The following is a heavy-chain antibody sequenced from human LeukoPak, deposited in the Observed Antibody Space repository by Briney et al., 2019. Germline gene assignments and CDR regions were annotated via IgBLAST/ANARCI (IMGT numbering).Heavy chain of an antibody. V-gene: IGHV4-34*01. CDR2: INHSGST. CDR3: ARGSWELPIGKSYFYMDV. J-gene: IGHJ6*03. Sequence: SETLSLTCAVYGGSFSGYYWSWIRQPPGKGLEWIGEINHSGSTNYNPSLKSRVTISVDTSKNQFSLKLSSVTAADTAVYYCARGSWELPIGKSYFYMDVWGKGTTVIVSS. CDR1: GGSFSGYY. D-gene: IGHD1-26*01.